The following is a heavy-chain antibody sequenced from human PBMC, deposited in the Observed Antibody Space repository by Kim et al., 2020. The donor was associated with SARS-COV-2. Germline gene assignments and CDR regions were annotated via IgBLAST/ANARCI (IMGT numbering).Heavy chain of an antibody. Sequence: ASVKVSCKASGYTFTSYAMHWVRQAPGQRLEWMGWINAGNGNTKYSQKFQGRVTITRDTSASTAYMELSSLRSEDTAVYYCARGGGRVVGALGYWGQGTLVTVSS. D-gene: IGHD1-26*01. CDR1: GYTFTSYA. V-gene: IGHV1-3*01. J-gene: IGHJ4*02. CDR2: INAGNGNT. CDR3: ARGGGRVVGALGY.